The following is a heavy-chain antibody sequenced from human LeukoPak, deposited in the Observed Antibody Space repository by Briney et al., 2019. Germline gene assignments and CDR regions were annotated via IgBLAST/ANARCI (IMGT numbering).Heavy chain of an antibody. J-gene: IGHJ4*02. CDR1: GFTFSSYY. V-gene: IGHV3-48*04. Sequence: GGSLRLSCVASGFTFSSYYMTWVRQAPGKGLEWVSYISSSSSRTYYADSVRGRFTISRDNAKDSLYLQMNNLRAEDTAVYYCVREGRTLGYWGQGTLVTVSS. CDR2: ISSSSSRT. CDR3: VREGRTLGY.